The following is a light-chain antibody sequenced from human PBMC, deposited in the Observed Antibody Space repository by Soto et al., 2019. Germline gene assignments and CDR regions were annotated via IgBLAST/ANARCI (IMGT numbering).Light chain of an antibody. CDR2: TAY. CDR1: QRLFSF. V-gene: IGKV1-39*01. Sequence: DIQMTQSPSSLSASVGDSVTLTCRASQRLFSFLNWYQQAPGRAPKLLISTAYKLQSGVPSRFSGTESGTEFTLTISSLQTGDFWIYFCQQTYGAPFTFGPGTKVDVK. CDR3: QQTYGAPFT. J-gene: IGKJ3*01.